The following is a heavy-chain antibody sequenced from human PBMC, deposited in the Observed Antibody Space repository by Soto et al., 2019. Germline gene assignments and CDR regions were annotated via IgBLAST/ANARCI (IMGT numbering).Heavy chain of an antibody. Sequence: SLYWVHQDPRQGLEWMGVINPHGGSTAYAQKFKGRVTLTRDTSASTVYMEVSSLTSEDTAMYYCARSSGGNFGIIIVGQNGFGPRGEGILGTVYS. J-gene: IGHJ5*02. V-gene: IGHV1-46*01. CDR2: INPHGGST. CDR1: S. CDR3: ARSSGGNFGIIIVGQNGFGP. D-gene: IGHD1-26*01.